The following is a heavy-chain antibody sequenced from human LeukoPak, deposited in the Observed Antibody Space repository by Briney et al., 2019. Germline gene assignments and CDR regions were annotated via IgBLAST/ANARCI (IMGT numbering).Heavy chain of an antibody. CDR1: GFTFSSYW. D-gene: IGHD5-12*01. Sequence: SGGSLRLSCAASGFTFSSYWMSWVRQAPGKGLEWVANIKQDGSEKYYVDSVKGRFTISRDNAKNSLYLQMNSLRAEDTAVYYCAREPSSGHDPPGYFDYWGQGTLVTVSS. CDR3: AREPSSGHDPPGYFDY. CDR2: IKQDGSEK. V-gene: IGHV3-7*01. J-gene: IGHJ4*02.